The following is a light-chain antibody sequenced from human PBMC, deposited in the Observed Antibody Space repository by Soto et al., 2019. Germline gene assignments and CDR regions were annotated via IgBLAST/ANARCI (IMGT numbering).Light chain of an antibody. CDR2: QTS. CDR3: HQRQSWPRT. J-gene: IGKJ1*01. Sequence: EIVLTQSPATLSASPGERVTLSCRASQYINTRLAWYQHRPGQAPRLLIYQTSIRAAGIPARFSGSGTGTDFTPTISDVQPEDFAVYYCHQRQSWPRTFGQGTKVDIK. CDR1: QYINTR. V-gene: IGKV3-11*01.